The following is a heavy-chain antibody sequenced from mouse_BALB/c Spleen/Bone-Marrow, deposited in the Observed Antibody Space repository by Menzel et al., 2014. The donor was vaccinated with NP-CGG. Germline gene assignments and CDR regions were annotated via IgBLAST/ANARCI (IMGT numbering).Heavy chain of an antibody. V-gene: IGHV1-9*01. CDR1: GYTFSSYW. CDR2: ILPGSGST. J-gene: IGHJ2*01. CDR3: AALDYAGTYAPFDY. D-gene: IGHD1-1*01. Sequence: QVQLQQPGAELMKPGASVKISCKATGYTFSSYWIEWVKQRPGHGLEWIGEILPGSGSTNYNEKFKGKATFTADTSSSTAYMQLSSLTSEDSAVYYCAALDYAGTYAPFDYWGQGTTLTVSS.